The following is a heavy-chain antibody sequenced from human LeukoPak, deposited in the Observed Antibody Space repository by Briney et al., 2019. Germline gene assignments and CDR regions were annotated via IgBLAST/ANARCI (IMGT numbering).Heavy chain of an antibody. CDR3: ASCVAVPGLPDY. Sequence: GGSLRLSCATSGFTFSSYWMYWVRQAPGKGLVWVSRINSDGSDTSYADSVQGRFTISRDNAKNTLYLQMNSLRAEDMAVYYCASCVAVPGLPDYWGQGTLVTVSS. CDR1: GFTFSSYW. CDR2: INSDGSDT. V-gene: IGHV3-74*01. D-gene: IGHD6-19*01. J-gene: IGHJ4*02.